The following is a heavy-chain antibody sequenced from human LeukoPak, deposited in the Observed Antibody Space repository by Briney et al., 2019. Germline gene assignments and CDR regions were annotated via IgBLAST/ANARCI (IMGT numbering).Heavy chain of an antibody. J-gene: IGHJ5*02. CDR1: GFNFRDQW. V-gene: IGHV3-7*01. CDR3: ARYYYGSGTSFDP. D-gene: IGHD3-10*01. Sequence: GGSPRLSCAGSGFNFRDQWMSWLRQAPEKGPEWVAHIKPDGSEKYYVDSVKGRFIISRDNAKNSLYLQMNSLRAEDTAVFYCARYYYGSGTSFDPWGQGTLVTVSS. CDR2: IKPDGSEK.